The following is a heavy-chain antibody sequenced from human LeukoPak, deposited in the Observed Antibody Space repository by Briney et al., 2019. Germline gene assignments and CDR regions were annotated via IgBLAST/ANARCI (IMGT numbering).Heavy chain of an antibody. CDR2: IYYSGST. CDR1: GASISSSY. CDR3: ARTSVLRYSDWLQPIHY. Sequence: PSETLSLTCTVSGASISSSYWSWIRQPPGKGLEWIGYIYYSGSTNYNPSLKSRVTISVDTSKNQFSLKLSSVTAADTAVYYCARTSVLRYSDWLQPIHYWGQGTLITVSS. D-gene: IGHD3-9*01. J-gene: IGHJ4*02. V-gene: IGHV4-59*01.